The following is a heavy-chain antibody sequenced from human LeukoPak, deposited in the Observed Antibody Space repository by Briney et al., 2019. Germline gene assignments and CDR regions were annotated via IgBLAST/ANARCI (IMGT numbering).Heavy chain of an antibody. V-gene: IGHV4-59*01. CDR2: ISYSGGT. D-gene: IGHD6-19*01. J-gene: IGHJ4*02. CDR1: GGSISSYY. Sequence: SETLSLTCTVSGGSISSYYWSWIRQPPGKGLEWLGYISYSGGTNYNPSHKSRVTISVDTSKNQHSLKLSSVTAADTAVYYCARDLDNSGWYVFDYWGQGNLVTVSS. CDR3: ARDLDNSGWYVFDY.